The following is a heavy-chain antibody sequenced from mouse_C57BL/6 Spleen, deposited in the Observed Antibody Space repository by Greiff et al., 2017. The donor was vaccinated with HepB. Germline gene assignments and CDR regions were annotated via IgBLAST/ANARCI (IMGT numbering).Heavy chain of an antibody. Sequence: EVKLMESGGGLVKPGGSLKLSCAASGFTFSSYAMSWVRQTPEKRLEWVATISDGGSYTYYPDNVKGRFTISRDNAKNNLYLQMSHLKSEDTAMYECARNYSYFEYWGQGTTIRVDS. CDR3: ARNYSYFEY. CDR2: ISDGGSYT. D-gene: IGHD2-1*01. V-gene: IGHV5-4*03. CDR1: GFTFSSYA. J-gene: IGHJ2*01.